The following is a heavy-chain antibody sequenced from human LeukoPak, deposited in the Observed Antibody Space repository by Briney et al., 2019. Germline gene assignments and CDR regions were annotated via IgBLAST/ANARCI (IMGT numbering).Heavy chain of an antibody. Sequence: GGSLRLSCAASGFTFSTYWMNWVRQAPGKGLEWVSSISSSSSYIYYADSVKGRFTISRDNAKNSLYLQMNSLRAEDTAVYYCARVVGGSYQPFDYWGQGTLVTVSS. CDR3: ARVVGGSYQPFDY. CDR1: GFTFSTYW. V-gene: IGHV3-21*01. D-gene: IGHD1-26*01. J-gene: IGHJ4*02. CDR2: ISSSSSYI.